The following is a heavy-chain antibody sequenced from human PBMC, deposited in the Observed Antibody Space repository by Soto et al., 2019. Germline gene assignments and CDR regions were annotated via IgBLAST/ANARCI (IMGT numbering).Heavy chain of an antibody. J-gene: IGHJ3*01. CDR3: VREGRGSFDF. CDR2: IGGRGNSA. CDR1: GFIFTNYA. V-gene: IGHV3-23*01. Sequence: EVQVSESGGGLVRPGGSLRLSCAASGFIFTNYAMNWVRQAPGKGLEWVSVIGGRGNSAYYADSVQGRFTISRDYSKNTLFLKMSSLTADDTAIYYCVREGRGSFDFWGRGTMVTV. D-gene: IGHD5-12*01.